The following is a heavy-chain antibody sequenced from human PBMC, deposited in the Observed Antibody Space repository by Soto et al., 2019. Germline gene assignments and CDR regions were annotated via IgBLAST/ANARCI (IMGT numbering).Heavy chain of an antibody. CDR2: IIPMFGTT. Sequence: QMQLVQSGAEVKKPGSSVKVSCEASGGTYPISWVRQAPGQGLEWMGSIIPMFGTTNYAQNFQGRVALTADKSTNTAYLELSSLRSEDTAVYFCARKGAAASWPHGFDMWGQGTMVTVSS. CDR3: ARKGAAASWPHGFDM. V-gene: IGHV1-69*06. D-gene: IGHD2-2*01. J-gene: IGHJ3*02. CDR1: GGTYP.